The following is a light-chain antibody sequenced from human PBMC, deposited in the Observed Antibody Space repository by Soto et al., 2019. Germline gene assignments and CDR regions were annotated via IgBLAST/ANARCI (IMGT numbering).Light chain of an antibody. Sequence: DSQMSQSPSSLSASVGPRVTITCRAAESISRHLNWYQQKPGRAPDLLIYAASTLQNGVPSRFTGSGSGTEFTLTITVLQLEDFATYYCQQDYSTLATFGQGTRLEIK. J-gene: IGKJ5*01. CDR3: QQDYSTLAT. V-gene: IGKV1-39*01. CDR1: ESISRH. CDR2: AAS.